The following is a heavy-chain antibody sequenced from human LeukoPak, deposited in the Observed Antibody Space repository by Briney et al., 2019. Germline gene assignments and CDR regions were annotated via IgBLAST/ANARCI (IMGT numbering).Heavy chain of an antibody. CDR3: ARTSLGYCSGGSCYGLDP. V-gene: IGHV4-4*07. D-gene: IGHD2-15*01. J-gene: IGHJ5*02. CDR2: IYTSGST. CDR1: GGSISSYY. Sequence: PSETLSLTCTVSGGSISSYYWSWLRQPAGKGLEWIGRIYTSGSTNYNPSLKSRVTISVDTSKNQFSLKLSSVTAADTAVYYCARTSLGYCSGGSCYGLDPWGQGTLVTVSS.